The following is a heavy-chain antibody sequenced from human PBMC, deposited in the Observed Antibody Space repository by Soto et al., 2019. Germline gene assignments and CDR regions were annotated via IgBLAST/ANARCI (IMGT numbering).Heavy chain of an antibody. CDR1: GDSISSTNFY. CDR2: IYYRGTT. V-gene: IGHV4-39*01. D-gene: IGHD4-4*01. CDR3: ARHNRNFPHWYFDV. J-gene: IGHJ2*01. Sequence: QLQLLESGPGLMKPSETLSLTCTVSGDSISSTNFYWGWIRQPPGKGLEWIGSIYYRGTTAYNPSLESRASISVDTSDNHFSLRLSSVTAADTAMYYCARHNRNFPHWYFDVWGRGTMVTVSS.